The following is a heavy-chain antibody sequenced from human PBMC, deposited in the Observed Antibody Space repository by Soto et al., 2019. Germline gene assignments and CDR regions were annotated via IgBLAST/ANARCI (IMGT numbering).Heavy chain of an antibody. CDR3: ARERSGYSSSWSNWFDP. CDR1: VGTFSSYA. D-gene: IGHD6-13*01. J-gene: IGHJ5*02. Sequence: GASVKVSCKASVGTFSSYAISCVRQAPGQGLEWMGGIIPIFGTANYAQKFQGRVTITADESTSTAYMELSSLRSEDTAVYYCARERSGYSSSWSNWFDPWGQGTLVTVSS. V-gene: IGHV1-69*13. CDR2: IIPIFGTA.